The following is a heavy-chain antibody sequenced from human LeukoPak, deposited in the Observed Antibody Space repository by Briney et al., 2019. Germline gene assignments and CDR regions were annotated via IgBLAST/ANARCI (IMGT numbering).Heavy chain of an antibody. CDR2: INPSGGST. CDR1: GYTFTSYY. V-gene: IGHV1-46*01. CDR3: ARPSDSSGYALTQYYFDY. J-gene: IGHJ4*02. Sequence: ASVKVSCKGSGYTFTSYYMHWVRQAPGQGLEWMGIINPSGGSTSYAQKFQGRVTMTRDTSTSTVYMELSSLRSEDTAVYYCARPSDSSGYALTQYYFDYWGQGTLVTVSS. D-gene: IGHD3-22*01.